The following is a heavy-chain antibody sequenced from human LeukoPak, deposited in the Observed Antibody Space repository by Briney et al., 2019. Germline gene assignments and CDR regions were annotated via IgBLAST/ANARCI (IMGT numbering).Heavy chain of an antibody. J-gene: IGHJ6*02. V-gene: IGHV1-18*01. Sequence: EASVKVSRKSSGYTFTSYGINWVRQAPGQGLEWMGWISAYNGNTNYAQKLQGRVTMTTDTSTSTAYMELRSLRSDDTAVYYCARGEESYYYGMDVWGQGTTVTVSS. CDR3: ARGEESYYYGMDV. CDR2: ISAYNGNT. CDR1: GYTFTSYG. D-gene: IGHD5-24*01.